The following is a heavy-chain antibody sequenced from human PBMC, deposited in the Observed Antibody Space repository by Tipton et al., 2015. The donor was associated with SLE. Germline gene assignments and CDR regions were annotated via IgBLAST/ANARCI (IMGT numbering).Heavy chain of an antibody. J-gene: IGHJ3*02. Sequence: QLVQSGAEVKKPGESLRISCKGSGYSFTSYWISWVRQMPGKGLEWMGRIDPSDSYTNYSPSFQGHVTISADKSISTAYLQWSSLKASDTAMYYCASPYYYGSGSYAFDIWGQGTMVTVSS. CDR1: GYSFTSYW. CDR3: ASPYYYGSGSYAFDI. D-gene: IGHD3-10*01. V-gene: IGHV5-10-1*01. CDR2: IDPSDSYT.